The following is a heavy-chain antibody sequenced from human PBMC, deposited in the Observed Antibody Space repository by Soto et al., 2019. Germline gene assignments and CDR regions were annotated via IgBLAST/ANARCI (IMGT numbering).Heavy chain of an antibody. CDR3: ARDESAGSSIRY. Sequence: EVPVVESGGGLVKPGGSLRLSCTASGSTFSSYGMNWVRQAPGKGLEWVSSITNSRNYIYYADSVQGRFTISRDNARNSLYLQMNSLRAEDTAVYFCARDESAGSSIRYWGQGSLVTVSS. J-gene: IGHJ4*02. V-gene: IGHV3-21*01. CDR2: ITNSRNYI. D-gene: IGHD2-2*01. CDR1: GSTFSSYG.